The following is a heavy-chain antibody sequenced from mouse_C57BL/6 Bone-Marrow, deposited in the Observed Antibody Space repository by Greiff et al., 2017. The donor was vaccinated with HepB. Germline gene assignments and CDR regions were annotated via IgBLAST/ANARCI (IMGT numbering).Heavy chain of an antibody. CDR2: IHPNSGST. CDR3: ARWGTTGGFAY. Sequence: VQLQQPGAELVKPGASVKLSCKASGYTFTSYWMHWVKQRPGQGLEWIGMIHPNSGSTNYNEKFKSKATLTVDKSSSTAYMQLSSLTSEDSAVYYCARWGTTGGFAYWGQGTLDTVSA. V-gene: IGHV1-64*01. CDR1: GYTFTSYW. D-gene: IGHD1-1*01. J-gene: IGHJ3*01.